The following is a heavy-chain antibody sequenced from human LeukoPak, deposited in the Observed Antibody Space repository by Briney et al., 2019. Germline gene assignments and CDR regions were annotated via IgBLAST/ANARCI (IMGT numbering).Heavy chain of an antibody. CDR2: ISGSGGST. D-gene: IGHD1-26*01. J-gene: IGHJ5*02. Sequence: GGSLRLSCAASGFTFSSYAMSWVRQAPGKGLEWVSGISGSGGSTYYADSVKGRFTISRDNSKNTLYLQMNSLRAEDTAVYYCAKDQWELLVFWFDPWGQGTLVTVSS. V-gene: IGHV3-23*01. CDR1: GFTFSSYA. CDR3: AKDQWELLVFWFDP.